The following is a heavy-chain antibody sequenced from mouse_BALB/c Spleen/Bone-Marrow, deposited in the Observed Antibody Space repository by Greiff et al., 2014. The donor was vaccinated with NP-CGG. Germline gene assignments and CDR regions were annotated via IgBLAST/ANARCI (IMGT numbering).Heavy chain of an antibody. CDR2: ISSGSSTI. D-gene: IGHD2-4*01. CDR1: GFTFSSFG. Sequence: EVQLVASGGGLVQPGGSRKLSCAASGFTFSSFGMHWVRQAPEKGLEWVAYISSGSSTIYYADTVKGRFTISRDNPKNTLFLQMTSLRSEDTAMYYCTRKGALITHYYAMDYWGQGTSVTVSS. V-gene: IGHV5-17*02. J-gene: IGHJ4*01. CDR3: TRKGALITHYYAMDY.